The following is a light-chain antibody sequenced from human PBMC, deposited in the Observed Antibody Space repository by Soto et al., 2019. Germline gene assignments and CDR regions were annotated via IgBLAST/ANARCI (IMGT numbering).Light chain of an antibody. CDR1: QGIDSS. CDR2: AAS. Sequence: ILLTQSPSSLSASVEDRVTITCRASQGIDSSLAWYQKKPGKAPKLLIFAASSLQSGVPSRFSGSGSGTDFTLTITSMHTADSAHYYCQQLNDYPITFGQGTRLEIK. J-gene: IGKJ5*01. V-gene: IGKV1-9*01. CDR3: QQLNDYPIT.